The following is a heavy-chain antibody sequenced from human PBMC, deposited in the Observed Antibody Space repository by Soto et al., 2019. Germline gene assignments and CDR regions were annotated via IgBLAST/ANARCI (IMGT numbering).Heavy chain of an antibody. V-gene: IGHV4-39*01. J-gene: IGHJ6*02. CDR2: IYYSGST. CDR1: GGSISSSSYY. D-gene: IGHD3-16*01. Sequence: PSETLSLTCAVGGGSISSSSYYWGWISEPPGKGLEWIGSIYYSGSTYYNPSLKSRVTISVDTSKNQFSLKLSSVTAADTAVYYCATYDYVWGSSVRYYYYGMDVWGQGTTVT. CDR3: ATYDYVWGSSVRYYYYGMDV.